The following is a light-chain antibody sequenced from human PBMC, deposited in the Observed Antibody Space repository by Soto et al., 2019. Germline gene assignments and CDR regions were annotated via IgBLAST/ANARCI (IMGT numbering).Light chain of an antibody. CDR3: SSYTNSGTYV. J-gene: IGLJ1*01. Sequence: QSVLTQPASVSGSPGQSITISCTGTSSDDGSYNYVSWYQQDPGKAPKLIFYDFSNLPSGVFDRFSVSKSGNTSSLTISNLHAEDEAAYYCSSYTNSGTYVFGTGTKVTVL. CDR1: SSDDGSYNY. CDR2: DFS. V-gene: IGLV2-14*01.